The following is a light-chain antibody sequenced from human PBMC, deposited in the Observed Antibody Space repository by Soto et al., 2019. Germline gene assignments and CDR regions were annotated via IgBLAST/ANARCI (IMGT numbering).Light chain of an antibody. J-gene: IGLJ1*01. CDR2: DVT. CDR3: CSFAGSYYHV. CDR1: SSDVGRYDY. Sequence: QSGLRHPRSVSGSPGDSVTISCTGTSSDVGRYDYVSWYQQYPGEAPKLIIYDVTERPSGVPDRFSGSKSGNTASLTISGLRAEDEAAHSCCSFAGSYYHVFGSGTKVTVL. V-gene: IGLV2-11*01.